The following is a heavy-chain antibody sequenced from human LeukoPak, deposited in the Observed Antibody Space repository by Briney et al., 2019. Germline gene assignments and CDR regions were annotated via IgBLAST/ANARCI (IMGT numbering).Heavy chain of an antibody. CDR3: ARGYSSSWYPFDY. CDR1: GGSISSYY. D-gene: IGHD6-13*01. J-gene: IGHJ4*02. CDR2: IYYSGST. V-gene: IGHV4-39*07. Sequence: SETLSLTCTVSGGSISSYYWGWIRQPPGKGLEWIGSIYYSGSTYYNPSLKSRITISVDTSKNQFSLKLSSVTAADTAVYYCARGYSSSWYPFDYWGQGTLVTVSS.